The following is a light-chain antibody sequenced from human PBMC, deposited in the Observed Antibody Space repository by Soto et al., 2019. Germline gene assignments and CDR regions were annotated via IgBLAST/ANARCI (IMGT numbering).Light chain of an antibody. CDR1: QGIRNY. Sequence: DIQMTQSPSSLSASVGVRVTITCRASQGIRNYLAWYQQKPGKVPKLLIYAASTLHSGVPSRFSGSGSGTDFTLVISNLQNEDVATYYCQTYKSAPPTFGPGKKVDI. CDR3: QTYKSAPPT. V-gene: IGKV1-27*01. J-gene: IGKJ3*01. CDR2: AAS.